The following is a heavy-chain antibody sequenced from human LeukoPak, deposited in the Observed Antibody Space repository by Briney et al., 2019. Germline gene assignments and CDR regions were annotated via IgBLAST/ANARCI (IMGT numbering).Heavy chain of an antibody. CDR1: GYTLTELS. J-gene: IGHJ4*02. D-gene: IGHD7-27*01. Sequence: ASVKVSCKVSGYTLTELSMHWVRQAPGKGLEWMGGFDPEDGVTIYAQKFQGRVTMTEDTSTDTAYMELSSLRSEDTAVYYCATDGPTGDYFDYWGQGTLVTVSS. CDR3: ATDGPTGDYFDY. V-gene: IGHV1-24*01. CDR2: FDPEDGVT.